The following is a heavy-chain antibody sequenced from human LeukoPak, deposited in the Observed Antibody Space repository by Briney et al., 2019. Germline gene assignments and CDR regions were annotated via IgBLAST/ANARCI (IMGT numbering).Heavy chain of an antibody. V-gene: IGHV3-48*03. CDR2: ISSGGSTI. Sequence: GGSLRLSCAASRFIFSSYEMNWVRQAPGKGLEWVSYISSGGSTIYYADSVKGRFTISRDNARNSLYLQMHILGAEDTAVYYCATLDYFDYWGQGTPVTVSS. CDR1: RFIFSSYE. CDR3: ATLDYFDY. J-gene: IGHJ4*02.